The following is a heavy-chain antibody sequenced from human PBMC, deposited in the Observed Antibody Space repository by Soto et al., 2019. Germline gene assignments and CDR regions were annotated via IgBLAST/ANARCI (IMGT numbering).Heavy chain of an antibody. D-gene: IGHD1-26*01. CDR2: ISGSGGNT. CDR1: GFTFSGYA. J-gene: IGHJ6*02. Sequence: PGGSLRLSCAASGFTFSGYAMNWVRQSPGKGLEWVSAISGSGGNTFYADFVKGRFTISRDNSKNTLFLQMHSLRAEDTAIYYCAMLNSGSYSYHGMDVWGQGTTVTVSS. V-gene: IGHV3-23*01. CDR3: AMLNSGSYSYHGMDV.